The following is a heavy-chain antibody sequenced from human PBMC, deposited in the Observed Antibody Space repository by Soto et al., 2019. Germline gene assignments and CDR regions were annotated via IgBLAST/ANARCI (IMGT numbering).Heavy chain of an antibody. CDR2: INHSGST. Sequence: PSETLSLTCAVYGGSFSGYYWSWIRQPPGKGLEWIGEINHSGSTNYNPSLKSRVTISVDTSKNQFSLKLSSVTAADTAVYYCALKSYSNDYWGQGTLVNVS. V-gene: IGHV4-34*01. CDR1: GGSFSGYY. J-gene: IGHJ4*02. D-gene: IGHD3-10*01. CDR3: ALKSYSNDY.